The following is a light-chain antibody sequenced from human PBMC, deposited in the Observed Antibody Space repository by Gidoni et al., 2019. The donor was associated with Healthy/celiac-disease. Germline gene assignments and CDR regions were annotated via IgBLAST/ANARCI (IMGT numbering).Light chain of an antibody. CDR3: QQYDNLPRT. J-gene: IGKJ3*01. Sequence: DIQMTQSPSSLSASVGDRVTITCQASQDISNYLNWYQQKPGKAPKLLIYDASNLETGVPSRFSGSGSGTDFTFTIRSLQPEDIATYYCQQYDNLPRTFGPGTKVDIK. V-gene: IGKV1-33*01. CDR2: DAS. CDR1: QDISNY.